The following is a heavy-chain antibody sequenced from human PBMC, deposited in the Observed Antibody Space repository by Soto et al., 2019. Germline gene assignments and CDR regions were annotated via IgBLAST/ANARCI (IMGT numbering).Heavy chain of an antibody. J-gene: IGHJ6*02. Sequence: PGASLRLSCAASGFTFSSYAMHWVLQAPGTGLEWVAVISYDGSNKYYADSVKGRFTISRDNSKNTLYLQMNSLRAEDTAVYYCARDEVEYSSSPFYYGMDVWGQGTAVTVSS. D-gene: IGHD6-6*01. CDR3: ARDEVEYSSSPFYYGMDV. CDR1: GFTFSSYA. CDR2: ISYDGSNK. V-gene: IGHV3-30-3*01.